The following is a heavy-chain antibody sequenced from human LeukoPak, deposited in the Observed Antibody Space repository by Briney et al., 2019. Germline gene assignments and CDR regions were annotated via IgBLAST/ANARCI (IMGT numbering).Heavy chain of an antibody. CDR2: INPNSGGT. CDR3: ARGYLVVTGQKLPDY. D-gene: IGHD2-21*02. Sequence: ASVKVSCKASGYTFTGYYMHWVRQAPGQGLEWMGWINPNSGGTNYAQKFQGRVTMTRDTSISTAYMELSRLRSDDTAVYYCARGYLVVTGQKLPDYWGQGTLVTVSS. CDR1: GYTFTGYY. J-gene: IGHJ4*02. V-gene: IGHV1-2*02.